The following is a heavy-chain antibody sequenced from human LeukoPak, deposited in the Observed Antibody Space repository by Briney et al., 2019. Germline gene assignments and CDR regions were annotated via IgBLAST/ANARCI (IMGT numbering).Heavy chain of an antibody. CDR3: ARARYSYTGIIDY. D-gene: IGHD5-18*01. V-gene: IGHV3-74*01. Sequence: QPGVSLRLSCAASGFTFTDYWMHWVRQAPGKGLVWVSRINTDGTSTKYADCVKGRITISRDNARNTVYLQMNSLRAEDTAVYYCARARYSYTGIIDYWGQGTLVTVSS. CDR2: INTDGTST. J-gene: IGHJ4*02. CDR1: GFTFTDYW.